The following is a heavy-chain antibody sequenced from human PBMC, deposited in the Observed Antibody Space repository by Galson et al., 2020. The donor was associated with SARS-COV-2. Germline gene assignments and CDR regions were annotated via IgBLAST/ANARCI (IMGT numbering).Heavy chain of an antibody. V-gene: IGHV4-61*02. CDR3: SAGPVAGTGE. Sequence: SETLSLTCAVSGGSISGMSYYWSWIRQAAGKELEWIGRIDSGGSTNYNPSLKSRVTISIDTSKNQFSLRLSSVTGADTAVYYCSAGPVAGTGEWGQGTRVTVCS. CDR2: IDSGGST. D-gene: IGHD6-19*01. CDR1: GGSISGMSYY. J-gene: IGHJ4*02.